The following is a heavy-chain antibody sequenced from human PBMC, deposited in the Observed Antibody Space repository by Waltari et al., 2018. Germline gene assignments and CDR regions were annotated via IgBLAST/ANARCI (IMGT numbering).Heavy chain of an antibody. D-gene: IGHD2-8*01. CDR2: IRSKAYGGTT. J-gene: IGHJ4*02. CDR1: GFTFGDYA. V-gene: IGHV3-49*04. Sequence: EVQLVESGGGLVQPGRSLRLSCTASGFTFGDYAMSWVRQAPGKGLEVVGFIRSKAYGGTTEYAASVKGRFTISRDDSKSIAYLQMNSLKTEDTAVYYCTRDRDIVLPFSDYWGQGTLVTVSS. CDR3: TRDRDIVLPFSDY.